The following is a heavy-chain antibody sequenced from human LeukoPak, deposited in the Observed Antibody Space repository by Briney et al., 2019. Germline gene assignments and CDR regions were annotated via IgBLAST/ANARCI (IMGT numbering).Heavy chain of an antibody. CDR1: GYIFTDYY. D-gene: IGHD1-7*01. V-gene: IGHV1-18*04. J-gene: IGHJ4*02. CDR2: ISAYNGNT. Sequence: ASVKVSCKASGYIFTDYYMHWVRQAPGQGLEWMGWISAYNGNTNYAQTLQGRVTMTTDTSTSTAYTELRSLRSDDTAVYYCARGALGTTRDYWGQGTLVTVSS. CDR3: ARGALGTTRDY.